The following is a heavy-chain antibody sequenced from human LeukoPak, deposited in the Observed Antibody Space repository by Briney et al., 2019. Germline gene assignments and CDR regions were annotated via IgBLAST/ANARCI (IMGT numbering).Heavy chain of an antibody. V-gene: IGHV3-23*01. Sequence: GGSLRLSCAASGFTFSSYAMSWVRQAPGKGLEWVSAISGSGGSTYYTDSVKGRFTISRDNSKNTLYLQMNSLRAEDTAVYYCAKVPAMGVAYYFDCWGQGTPVTVSS. J-gene: IGHJ4*02. CDR1: GFTFSSYA. CDR2: ISGSGGST. CDR3: AKVPAMGVAYYFDC. D-gene: IGHD2-8*01.